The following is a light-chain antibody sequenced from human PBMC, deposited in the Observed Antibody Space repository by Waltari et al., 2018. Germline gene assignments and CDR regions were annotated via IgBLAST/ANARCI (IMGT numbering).Light chain of an antibody. CDR3: QQDHSTPWT. CDR2: AAS. CDR1: QDINKE. Sequence: DIQMTQSPSSLSASVGDRVTVTCRASQDINKELSWYQQKTGKSPTLLIYAASSLQTGVSSRFSGSGSGTDFTLTISSLQPEDVATYYCQQDHSTPWTFGQGTKVEIK. V-gene: IGKV1-27*01. J-gene: IGKJ1*01.